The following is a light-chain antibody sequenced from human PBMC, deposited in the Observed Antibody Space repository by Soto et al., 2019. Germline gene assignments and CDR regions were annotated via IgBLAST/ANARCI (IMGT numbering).Light chain of an antibody. CDR1: SRDVGGYTY. CDR3: SSYAGDNNPYV. V-gene: IGLV2-8*01. J-gene: IGLJ1*01. Sequence: QSLLTQPPSASGSTGQSVTISCTGTSRDVGGYTYVSWYQQHPGKAPKLLIFEVNKRPSGVPDRFSGSKSGNTASLTASGLQAEDEGDYYCSSYAGDNNPYVFGTGTKVTVL. CDR2: EVN.